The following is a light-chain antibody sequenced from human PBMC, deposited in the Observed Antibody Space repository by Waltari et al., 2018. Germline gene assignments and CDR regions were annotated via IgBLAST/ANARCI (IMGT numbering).Light chain of an antibody. CDR1: SSDVDGYNY. CDR3: TSYISSSIVI. Sequence: QSALTQPASLSGSPGQSITISCTGASSDVDGYNYVSWYQHHPGKAPKLMIYEVTNRPSGVSNRFSDSRSGNTASLTISGLQAEDEADYYCTSYISSSIVIFGGGTKLTVL. V-gene: IGLV2-14*01. CDR2: EVT. J-gene: IGLJ2*01.